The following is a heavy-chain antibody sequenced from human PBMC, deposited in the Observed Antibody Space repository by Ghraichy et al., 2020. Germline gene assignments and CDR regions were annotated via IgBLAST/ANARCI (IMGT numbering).Heavy chain of an antibody. J-gene: IGHJ4*02. CDR1: GYTFTGYY. V-gene: IGHV1-2*02. Sequence: ASVKVSCKASGYTFTGYYMHWVRQAPGQGLEWMGWINPNSGGTNYAQKFQGRVTMTRDTSISTAYMELSRLRSDDTAVYYCARVKNVDTAMVTSFNYWGQGTLVTVSS. D-gene: IGHD5-18*01. CDR3: ARVKNVDTAMVTSFNY. CDR2: INPNSGGT.